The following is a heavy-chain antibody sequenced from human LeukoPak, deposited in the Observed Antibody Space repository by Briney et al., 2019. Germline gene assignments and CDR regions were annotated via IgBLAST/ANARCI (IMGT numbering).Heavy chain of an antibody. CDR3: AGIRSDYFDY. Sequence: SQTLSLTCAVSGGSISNGGYSWGWIRQPPGKGLEWIGYIYHSGGTHYNPSLKSRVTMSVDRSKNQFSLKLNSVTAADTAVYYCAGIRSDYFDYWGQGTLVTVSS. J-gene: IGHJ4*02. CDR2: IYHSGGT. CDR1: GGSISNGGYS. V-gene: IGHV4-30-2*01.